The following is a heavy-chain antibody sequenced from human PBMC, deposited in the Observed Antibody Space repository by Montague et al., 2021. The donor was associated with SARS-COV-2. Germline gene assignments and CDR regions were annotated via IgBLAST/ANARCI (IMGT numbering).Heavy chain of an antibody. D-gene: IGHD3-3*01. J-gene: IGHJ4*02. CDR3: AREPPYYGFDS. V-gene: IGHV4-59*01. Sequence: SETLSLTCTVSGDSISHYYWCWIRQPPGRGLEWIAHFSNNGDTRYSPSLKSRDTISTDTSKNQFSLMMTSVTAADTAVYFCAREPPYYGFDSWGQGTLVTVSS. CDR1: GDSISHYY. CDR2: FSNNGDT.